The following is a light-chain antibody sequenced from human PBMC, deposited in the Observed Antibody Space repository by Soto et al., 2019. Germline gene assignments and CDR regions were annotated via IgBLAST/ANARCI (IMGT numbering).Light chain of an antibody. CDR2: GVS. V-gene: IGKV3-20*01. CDR3: QQYGSSIRT. J-gene: IGKJ1*01. CDR1: QSIRSSY. Sequence: EIVLTQSPGTLSLSPGERATLSCRASQSIRSSYLAWYQQKPGQTPRLLIYGVSTRATGIPDRFSGSGSGTDFTLTISRLEPEDFAVYYCQQYGSSIRTFGQGTKVEIK.